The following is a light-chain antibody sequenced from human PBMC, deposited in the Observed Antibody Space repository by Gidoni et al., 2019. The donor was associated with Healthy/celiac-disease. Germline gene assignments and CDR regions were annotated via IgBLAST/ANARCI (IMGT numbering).Light chain of an antibody. CDR3: QQRSNWP. CDR1: QSVSSY. CDR2: DAS. J-gene: IGKJ3*01. Sequence: EIVLTQSPATLSLSPGERATLSCRASQSVSSYLAWYQQKPGQPPRLLIYDASNRATGIPARFSGSGSGTDFTLTISSLEPEDFAVYYCQQRSNWPFGPGTKVDIK. V-gene: IGKV3-11*01.